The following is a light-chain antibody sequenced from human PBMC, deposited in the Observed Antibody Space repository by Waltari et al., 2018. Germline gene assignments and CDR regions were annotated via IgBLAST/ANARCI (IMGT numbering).Light chain of an antibody. CDR1: QSVSSTY. J-gene: IGKJ1*01. Sequence: ESVLTQSPGTLSLSPGERATLSCWASQSVSSTYLAWYQQKPGQAPRLLIYGASSRATGIPDRFSGSGSGTDFSLTISRLEPEDSAVYYCQQYGSSPWTFGQGTRVEIK. CDR3: QQYGSSPWT. CDR2: GAS. V-gene: IGKV3-20*01.